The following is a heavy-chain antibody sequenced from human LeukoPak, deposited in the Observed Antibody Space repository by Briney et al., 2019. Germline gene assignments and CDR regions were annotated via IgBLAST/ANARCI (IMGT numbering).Heavy chain of an antibody. CDR1: GFTLSSYW. CDR2: INGDGSST. D-gene: IGHD6-19*01. J-gene: IGHJ4*02. CDR3: ARGSTSGWSDYFDY. V-gene: IGHV3-74*01. Sequence: QTGGSLRLSCAASGFTLSSYWMHWVRQAPGKGLVWVSRINGDGSSTPYANSVKGRFTISRDNAKNTLYLQMHSLRADDTAVYYCARGSTSGWSDYFDYWGQGSVVTVSS.